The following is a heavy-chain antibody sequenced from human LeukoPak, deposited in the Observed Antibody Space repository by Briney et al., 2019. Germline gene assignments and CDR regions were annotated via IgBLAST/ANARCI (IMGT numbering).Heavy chain of an antibody. CDR2: INHSGST. CDR3: ARLRRTRHIVVVTAIRPTYYYYMDV. Sequence: SETLSLTCAVYGGSFSGYYWSWIRQPPGKGLEWIGEINHSGSTNYNPSLKSRVTISVDTSKNQFSLKLSSVTAADTAVYYCARLRRTRHIVVVTAIRPTYYYYMDVWGKGTTVTVSS. V-gene: IGHV4-34*01. J-gene: IGHJ6*03. CDR1: GGSFSGYY. D-gene: IGHD2-21*02.